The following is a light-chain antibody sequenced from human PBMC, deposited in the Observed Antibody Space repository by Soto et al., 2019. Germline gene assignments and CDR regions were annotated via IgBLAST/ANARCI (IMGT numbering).Light chain of an antibody. CDR2: AAS. V-gene: IGKV1-27*01. Sequence: DIQMTQSPSSLSASVGDSVTITCRASQGFSNYLAWYQQKPGKVPKLLIYAASTLQSGVPSRFSGSGSGTDFTLTISSLQPEDVATYYSQKYNSAPHTFGQGTKLEIK. CDR1: QGFSNY. J-gene: IGKJ2*01. CDR3: QKYNSAPHT.